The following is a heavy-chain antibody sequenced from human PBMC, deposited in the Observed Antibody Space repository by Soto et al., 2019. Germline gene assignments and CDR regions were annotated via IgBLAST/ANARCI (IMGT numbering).Heavy chain of an antibody. CDR3: ARNTLAGEYYYYGMDV. Sequence: GESLKISCKGSGYSFTSYWIGWVRQVPGKGLEWMGIIYPGDSDTRYSPSFQGQVTISADKSISTAYLQWSSLKASDTAMYYCARNTLAGEYYYYGMDVWGQGTTVTVSS. D-gene: IGHD6-19*01. CDR1: GYSFTSYW. V-gene: IGHV5-51*01. CDR2: IYPGDSDT. J-gene: IGHJ6*02.